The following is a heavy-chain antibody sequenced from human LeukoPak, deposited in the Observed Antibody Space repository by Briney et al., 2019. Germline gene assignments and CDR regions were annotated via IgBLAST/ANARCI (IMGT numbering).Heavy chain of an antibody. J-gene: IGHJ4*02. D-gene: IGHD5-12*01. V-gene: IGHV5-51*01. Sequence: GESLKISCKGSGYNFMNYWIAWVRQMPGKGLEWMGIIYPGDSDTRYSPSFEGQVTISADKSISTAYLQWSSLKASDTAMYYCASREGGYDSEPFDYWGQGTLVTVSS. CDR1: GYNFMNYW. CDR3: ASREGGYDSEPFDY. CDR2: IYPGDSDT.